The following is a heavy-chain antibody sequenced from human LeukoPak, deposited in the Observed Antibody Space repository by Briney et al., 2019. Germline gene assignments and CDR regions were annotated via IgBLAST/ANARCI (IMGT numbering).Heavy chain of an antibody. CDR3: ARVAGTYYYYYMDV. D-gene: IGHD6-13*01. V-gene: IGHV4-61*01. J-gene: IGHJ6*03. CDR1: GYSISSGYY. CDR2: IYYSGST. Sequence: KPSETLSLTCTVSGYSISSGYYWGWIRQPPGKGLEWIGYIYYSGSTNYNPSLKSRVTISVDTSKNQFSLKLSSVTAADTAVYYCARVAGTYYYYYMDVWGKGTTVTVSS.